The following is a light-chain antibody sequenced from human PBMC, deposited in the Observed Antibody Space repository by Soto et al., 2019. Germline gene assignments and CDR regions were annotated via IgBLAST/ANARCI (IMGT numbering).Light chain of an antibody. J-gene: IGKJ4*01. CDR3: LQYNNWPLT. V-gene: IGKV3-15*01. Sequence: EIVMTQSPATLSVSPGERATLACRASQSVNNNLAWYQQKPGQAPRLLIYGASARATGIPARFSGSGSGTEFTLTISSLQSEDFAVYYCLQYNNWPLTFGGGTNVEIK. CDR1: QSVNNN. CDR2: GAS.